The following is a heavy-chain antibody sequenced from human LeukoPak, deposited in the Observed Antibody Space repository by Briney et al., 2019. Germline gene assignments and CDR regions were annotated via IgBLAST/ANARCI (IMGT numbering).Heavy chain of an antibody. CDR1: GFTYNSYA. D-gene: IGHD1-26*01. Sequence: GRSVRHSRAPCGFTYNSYAMLGLHQPPGKGLEGVAVISYDGSNKHYAASVKGRFTIYRDNSKNTLYLQMDSLRAEYTAVYYCARAALPYSGCYVGYFQHWGQGTLVTVSS. CDR2: ISYDGSNK. V-gene: IGHV3-30*04. CDR3: ARAALPYSGCYVGYFQH. J-gene: IGHJ1*01.